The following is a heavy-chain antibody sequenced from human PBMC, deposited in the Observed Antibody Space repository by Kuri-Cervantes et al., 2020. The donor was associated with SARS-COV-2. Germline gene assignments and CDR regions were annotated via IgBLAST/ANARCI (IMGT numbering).Heavy chain of an antibody. D-gene: IGHD1-26*01. J-gene: IGHJ4*02. Sequence: ASVKVSCKASGYTFTGYYMHWVRQAPGQGLEWMGWINPNSGGTNYAQKFQGRVTMTRDTSISTAYMELSRLRSDDTAVYYCARPMYSGSYYGGWGTFDYWGQGTLVTVSS. CDR3: ARPMYSGSYYGGWGTFDY. CDR2: INPNSGGT. V-gene: IGHV1-2*02. CDR1: GYTFTGYY.